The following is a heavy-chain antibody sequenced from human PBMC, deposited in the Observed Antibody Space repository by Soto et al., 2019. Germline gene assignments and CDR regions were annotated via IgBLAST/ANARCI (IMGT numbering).Heavy chain of an antibody. V-gene: IGHV5-51*01. J-gene: IGHJ5*02. D-gene: IGHD1-26*01. CDR3: ARSNNHYYLMFDP. Sequence: GESLKISCKGSGYSFTSYWIGWVRQMPGKGLEWMGIIYPGDSDTRYSPSFQGQVTISADKSISTAYLQWSSLKASDTAMYYCARSNNHYYLMFDPWGQGTLVTVSS. CDR2: IYPGDSDT. CDR1: GYSFTSYW.